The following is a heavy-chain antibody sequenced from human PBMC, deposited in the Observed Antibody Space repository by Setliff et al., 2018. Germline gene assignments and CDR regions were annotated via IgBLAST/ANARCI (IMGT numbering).Heavy chain of an antibody. V-gene: IGHV4-30-4*08. J-gene: IGHJ3*01. CDR3: AREVGTSTSSDAFDV. D-gene: IGHD1-26*01. CDR2: IYHSGSA. CDR1: GDSISSGDFF. Sequence: PSETLSLTCTVSGDSISSGDFFWSWIRQPPGKGLEWIAYIYHSGSAYYNPSLKSRVTMSVDTSKNQFSLHLTSVTAADTAVYYCAREVGTSTSSDAFDVWGQGMMVTVSS.